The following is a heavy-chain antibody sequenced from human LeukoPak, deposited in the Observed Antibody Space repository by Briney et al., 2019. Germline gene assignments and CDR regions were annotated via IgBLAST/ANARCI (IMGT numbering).Heavy chain of an antibody. V-gene: IGHV3-30*04. CDR1: GFTFSQFA. D-gene: IGHD1-26*01. J-gene: IGHJ6*03. CDR3: AREELPPYYYMDV. CDR2: ISHDGRNT. Sequence: PGGSLRLSCAASGFTFSQFAVHWVRQAPGKGLEWVADISHDGRNTYYADSVKGRFTISRDNSKNTLYLQMNSLRTEDTAVYYCAREELPPYYYMDVWGKGTTVTVSS.